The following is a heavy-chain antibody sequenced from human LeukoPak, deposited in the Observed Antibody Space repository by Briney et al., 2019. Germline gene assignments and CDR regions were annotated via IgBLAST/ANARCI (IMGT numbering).Heavy chain of an antibody. CDR1: GDSFSTNSAA. D-gene: IGHD5-12*01. V-gene: IGHV6-1*01. CDR2: TYYRSKWYN. Sequence: SQTLSLTCAISGDSFSTNSAAWNWIRQSPSRGLEWLGRTYYRSKWYNDYAVSVKSRITINPDTSKNKFSLQLNSVTPEDTAVYYCARDKGGSGYDHLDSWGQGTLVTVSS. J-gene: IGHJ4*02. CDR3: ARDKGGSGYDHLDS.